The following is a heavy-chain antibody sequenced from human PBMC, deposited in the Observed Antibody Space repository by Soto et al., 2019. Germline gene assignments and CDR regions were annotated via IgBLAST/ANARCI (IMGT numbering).Heavy chain of an antibody. CDR1: GFTFSSYW. Sequence: PGGSLRLSCAASGFTFSSYWMHWVRQAPGKGLVWVSRINSDGSSTSYADSVKGRFTISRDNAKNTLYLQMNSLRAEDTAVYYCARDRTAHMTTSILDYWGQGTLVTVSS. J-gene: IGHJ4*02. CDR3: ARDRTAHMTTSILDY. V-gene: IGHV3-74*01. D-gene: IGHD3-16*01. CDR2: INSDGSST.